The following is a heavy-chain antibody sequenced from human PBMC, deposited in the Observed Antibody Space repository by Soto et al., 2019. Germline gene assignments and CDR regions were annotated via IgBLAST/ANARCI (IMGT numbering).Heavy chain of an antibody. D-gene: IGHD2-2*01. Sequence: QVQLVQSGPEMKMPGASVKVSCKDLGYNFMKYGINWVRQAPGQGLEWVGWISPYSGYTHSAQKFYGRLTLTTDTAAATAYMELSVLRSADTAVYYCAREATVLIPAAQPSRFDSWGQGTLVTVSS. J-gene: IGHJ4*02. CDR2: ISPYSGYT. V-gene: IGHV1-18*01. CDR1: GYNFMKYG. CDR3: AREATVLIPAAQPSRFDS.